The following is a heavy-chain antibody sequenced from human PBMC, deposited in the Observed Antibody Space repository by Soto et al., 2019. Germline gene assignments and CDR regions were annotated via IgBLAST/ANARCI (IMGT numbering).Heavy chain of an antibody. V-gene: IGHV3-48*01. D-gene: IGHD2-21*02. J-gene: IGHJ6*02. Sequence: PVGSLILSCSASGFTFTSNSMNWVRQAPGKWLEWISYITSSSSTIYYADFVKGRFTISRDNAKNSLYLQMNSLRVEDTAVYYCAREETAWPLAYGLDVWGQGTAVTVSS. CDR3: AREETAWPLAYGLDV. CDR2: ITSSSSTI. CDR1: GFTFTSNS.